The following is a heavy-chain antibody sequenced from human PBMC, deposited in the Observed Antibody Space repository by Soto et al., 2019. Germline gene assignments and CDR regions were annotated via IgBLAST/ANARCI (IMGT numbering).Heavy chain of an antibody. J-gene: IGHJ4*02. V-gene: IGHV4-39*01. D-gene: IGHD5-18*01. CDR2: VYYSGSP. Sequence: SETLSLTCIVSGDSISSGSYYWGWIRQPPGKGLGWIGSVYYSGSPYYNPSLQSRVTISLDTSKNQFSLNLTSVTAADTAIYYCAKVHSALFLYWGPGALVTVSS. CDR3: AKVHSALFLY. CDR1: GDSISSGSYY.